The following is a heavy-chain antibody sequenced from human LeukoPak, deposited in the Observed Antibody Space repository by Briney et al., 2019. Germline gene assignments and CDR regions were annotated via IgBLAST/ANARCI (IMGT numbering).Heavy chain of an antibody. CDR2: IHPSGIF. J-gene: IGHJ4*02. V-gene: IGHV4-34*01. CDR3: ARGRDRSKAGDH. D-gene: IGHD5-24*01. CDR1: GGSCDDYY. Sequence: SETLSLTCAVYGGSCDDYYCSWLRQPPGKGLEWIGEIHPSGIFYYNSSLLSRVTISIDTSKSQFSLRLTSVTAADTAFYYCARGRDRSKAGDHWGQGSLVTISS.